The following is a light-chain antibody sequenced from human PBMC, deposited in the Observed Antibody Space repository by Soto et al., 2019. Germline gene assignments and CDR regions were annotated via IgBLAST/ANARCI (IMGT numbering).Light chain of an antibody. J-gene: IGKJ1*01. Sequence: DIQMTQSPSSLSASVGDRVTITCRASQGISNFLAWYQQKPGKVPMLLIYAASTLQFGVPSRFSGSGSGTDFSLTISSLQPEDVGTYYCQKYNSAPQTFGQGTKVEIK. CDR2: AAS. V-gene: IGKV1-27*01. CDR3: QKYNSAPQT. CDR1: QGISNF.